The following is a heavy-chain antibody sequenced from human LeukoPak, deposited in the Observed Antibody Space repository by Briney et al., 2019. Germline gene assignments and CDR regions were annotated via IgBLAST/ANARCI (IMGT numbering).Heavy chain of an antibody. V-gene: IGHV5-51*01. CDR2: IYPGDPDT. D-gene: IGHD5-12*01. Sequence: MRGESLKISCKGSGYSFTSYWIGGVRQMPEKLLELMGIIYPGDPDTRYRLCFQGTVTISADKSLSTAYLKWSSLKASDTAMFYCARRYSGYDYAYYFDYWGQGTLVTVSS. CDR1: GYSFTSYW. J-gene: IGHJ4*02. CDR3: ARRYSGYDYAYYFDY.